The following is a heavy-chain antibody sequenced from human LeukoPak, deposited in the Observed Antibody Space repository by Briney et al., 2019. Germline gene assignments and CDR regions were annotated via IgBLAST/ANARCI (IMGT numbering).Heavy chain of an antibody. Sequence: PSETLSLTCTVSGGSLSSYYWTWIRQPPGKGLEWIGFIYYSGSTNYNPPLKSRVTISVDTSKNQFSLKLNSVTAADTAVYYCARLSENDYYYYGMDVWGQGTAVTVSS. CDR3: ARLSENDYYYYGMDV. D-gene: IGHD3-3*01. CDR1: GGSLSSYY. V-gene: IGHV4-59*08. CDR2: IYYSGST. J-gene: IGHJ6*02.